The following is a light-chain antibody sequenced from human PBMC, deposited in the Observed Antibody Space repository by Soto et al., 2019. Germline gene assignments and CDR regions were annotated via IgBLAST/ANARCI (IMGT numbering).Light chain of an antibody. J-gene: IGKJ5*01. Sequence: EIVLTQSPGTLSLSPGERATLSCRASQSISSSYLAWYQQKPGQAPRLLIYGASSRASGFANRFSGSGSGTDITLTISRLEPEDFAVYYCQHYRSSLSITFGQGTRLEIK. CDR2: GAS. CDR1: QSISSSY. V-gene: IGKV3-20*01. CDR3: QHYRSSLSIT.